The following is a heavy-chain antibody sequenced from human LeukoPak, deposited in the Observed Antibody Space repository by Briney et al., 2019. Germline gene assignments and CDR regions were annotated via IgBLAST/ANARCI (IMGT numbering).Heavy chain of an antibody. CDR2: INPNNGGT. CDR3: ATQRGSYLWGTDFDY. CDR1: GYIFTDYY. Sequence: ASVKVSCKASGYIFTDYYLHWVRQAPGQGLEWMGWINPNNGGTKYAQKFQGRVTMTRDTSIGTAYMDLSRLRSDDTAVYYCATQRGSYLWGTDFDYWGQGTLVTVSS. D-gene: IGHD3-16*01. J-gene: IGHJ4*02. V-gene: IGHV1-2*02.